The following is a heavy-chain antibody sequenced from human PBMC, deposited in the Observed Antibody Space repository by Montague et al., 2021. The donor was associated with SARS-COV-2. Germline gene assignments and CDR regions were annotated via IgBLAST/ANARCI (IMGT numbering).Heavy chain of an antibody. Sequence: SETLSLTCTVSGDSISGYFWSWIRQPPGKGLEWIGQMYYSGTTNYNPAFKSRVTISVDTSKSQFSLRLTSVTAADTAVYYCARQPTGDSYGYDTFDLWGQGTVVTVSS. J-gene: IGHJ3*01. CDR2: MYYSGTT. V-gene: IGHV4-59*08. CDR3: ARQPTGDSYGYDTFDL. D-gene: IGHD5-18*01. CDR1: GDSISGYF.